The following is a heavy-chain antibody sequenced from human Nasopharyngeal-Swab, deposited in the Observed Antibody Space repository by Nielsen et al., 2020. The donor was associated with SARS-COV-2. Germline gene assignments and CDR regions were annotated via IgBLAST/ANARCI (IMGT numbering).Heavy chain of an antibody. Sequence: ASVKVSCKASGYTFTSYYMHWVRQAPGQGLEWMGIINPSDGSTSYAQKFQGRVTMTRDTSTSTVYMELSSLRSEDTAVYYCAREVVVVVAAASMDVWGQGTTVTVSS. CDR2: INPSDGST. J-gene: IGHJ6*02. CDR3: AREVVVVVAAASMDV. V-gene: IGHV1-46*01. CDR1: GYTFTSYY. D-gene: IGHD2-15*01.